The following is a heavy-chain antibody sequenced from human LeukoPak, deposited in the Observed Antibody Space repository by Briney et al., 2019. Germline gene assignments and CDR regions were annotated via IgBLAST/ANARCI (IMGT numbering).Heavy chain of an antibody. J-gene: IGHJ4*02. CDR1: GFTFDDYA. CDR2: ISWNSGSI. Sequence: GRSLRLSCAASGFTFDDYAMHWVRQAPGKGLEWVSGISWNSGSIGYADSAKGRFTISRDNAKNSLYLQMNSLRAEDTALYYCAKDISYDILTGSIDYWGQGTLVTVSS. CDR3: AKDISYDILTGSIDY. D-gene: IGHD3-9*01. V-gene: IGHV3-9*01.